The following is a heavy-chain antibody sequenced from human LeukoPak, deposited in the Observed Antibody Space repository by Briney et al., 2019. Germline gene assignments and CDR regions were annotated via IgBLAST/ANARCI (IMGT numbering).Heavy chain of an antibody. CDR3: ARGRPTTSIAAAGVNWFDP. J-gene: IGHJ5*02. D-gene: IGHD6-13*01. Sequence: ASVKVSCKASGYTFTSYGISWVRQAPGQGLEWMGWISAYNGNTNYAQKFQGRVTITADESTSTAYMELSSLRSEDTAVYYCARGRPTTSIAAAGVNWFDPWGQGTLVTVSS. CDR1: GYTFTSYG. V-gene: IGHV1-18*01. CDR2: ISAYNGNT.